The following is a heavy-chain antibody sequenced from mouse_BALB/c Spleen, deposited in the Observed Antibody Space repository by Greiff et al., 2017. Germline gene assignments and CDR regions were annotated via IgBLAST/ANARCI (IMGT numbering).Heavy chain of an antibody. J-gene: IGHJ3*01. CDR3: ARDGKAFAY. Sequence: QVQLQQSGAELMKPGASVKISCKATGYTFSSYWIEWVKQRPGHGLEWIGEILPGSGSTNYNEKFKGKATFTADTSSNTAFMQLSSLTSEDSAVYYCARDGKAFAYWGQGTLVTVSA. CDR1: GYTFSSYW. CDR2: ILPGSGST. V-gene: IGHV1-9*01. D-gene: IGHD2-1*01.